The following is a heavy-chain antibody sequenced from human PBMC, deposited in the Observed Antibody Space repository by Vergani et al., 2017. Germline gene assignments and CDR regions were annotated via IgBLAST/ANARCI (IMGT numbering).Heavy chain of an antibody. D-gene: IGHD3-22*01. Sequence: QVQLQQWGAGLLKPSETLSLTCAVYGGSFSGYYWSWIRQPPGKGLEWIGEINHSGSTNYNPSLKSRVTMSVDTSKNQFSLKLSSVTAADTAVYYCARGGGVIVTSFDPWGQGTLVTVSS. CDR2: INHSGST. J-gene: IGHJ5*02. V-gene: IGHV4-34*01. CDR3: ARGGGVIVTSFDP. CDR1: GGSFSGYY.